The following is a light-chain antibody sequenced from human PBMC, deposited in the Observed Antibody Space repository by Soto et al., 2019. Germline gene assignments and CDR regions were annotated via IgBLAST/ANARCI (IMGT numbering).Light chain of an antibody. CDR3: QTWGSGIVV. Sequence: QLVLTQSPSASASLGASVKLTCTLSSGHSNYAIAWHQQQSEKGPRYLMKLNSDCSHSKGDGIPDRFSGSSSGAERYLTISSLQSEDEADYYCQTWGSGIVVFGGGTKVTVL. V-gene: IGLV4-69*01. CDR1: SGHSNYA. J-gene: IGLJ2*01. CDR2: LNSDCSH.